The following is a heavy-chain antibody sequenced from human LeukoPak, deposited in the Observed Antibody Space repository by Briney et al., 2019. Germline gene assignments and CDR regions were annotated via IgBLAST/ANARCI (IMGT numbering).Heavy chain of an antibody. V-gene: IGHV3-53*01. CDR3: ARGGYGDYGKLDY. Sequence: PGGSLRLSCAASGFTVSSNYMSWVRQAPGKGLEWVSVIYSGGSTYYADSVKGRFTISRDNSKNTLYLQTNSLRAEDTAVYYCARGGYGDYGKLDYWGQGTLVTVSS. D-gene: IGHD4-17*01. CDR1: GFTVSSNY. CDR2: IYSGGST. J-gene: IGHJ4*02.